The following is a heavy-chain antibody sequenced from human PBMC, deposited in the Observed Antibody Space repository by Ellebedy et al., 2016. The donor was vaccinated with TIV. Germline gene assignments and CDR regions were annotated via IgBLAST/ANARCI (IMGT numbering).Heavy chain of an antibody. D-gene: IGHD4-17*01. CDR1: GGTFSSYA. CDR2: IIPILGIA. V-gene: IGHV1-69*04. Sequence: SVKVSCXASGGTFSSYAISWVRQAPGQGLEWMGRIIPILGIANYAQKFQGRVTITADKSTSTAYMELSSLRSEDTAVYYCARSSTVTTLDYWGQGTLVTVSS. J-gene: IGHJ4*02. CDR3: ARSSTVTTLDY.